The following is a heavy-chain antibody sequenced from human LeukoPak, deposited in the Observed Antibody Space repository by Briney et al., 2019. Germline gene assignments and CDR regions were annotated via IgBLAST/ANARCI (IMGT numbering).Heavy chain of an antibody. J-gene: IGHJ4*02. CDR1: GYSFTGYY. CDR2: INPNSGGT. D-gene: IGHD6-19*01. Sequence: GASVKVSCKASGYSFTGYYMHWVRQAPGQGLEWMGWINPNSGGTNYAQKFQGRVTMTRDTSISTAYMELSRLRSDDTAVYYCARVVEGQWLPHLDYWGQGTLVTVSS. V-gene: IGHV1-2*02. CDR3: ARVVEGQWLPHLDY.